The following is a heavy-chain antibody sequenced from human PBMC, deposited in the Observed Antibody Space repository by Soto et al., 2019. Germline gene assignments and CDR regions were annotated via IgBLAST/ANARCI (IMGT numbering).Heavy chain of an antibody. V-gene: IGHV3-30*03. J-gene: IGHJ4*02. CDR2: ISYDGSNK. CDR3: ARDMDARYSNGWYHYFDH. CDR1: GFTFSSYG. Sequence: GGSLRLSCAASGFTFSSYGMHWVRQAPGKGLEWVAVISYDGSNKYYADSVKGRFTISKDNSKNTLYLQMDSLRAEDTAVYYCARDMDARYSNGWYHYFDHWGQGTLVTVSS. D-gene: IGHD6-19*01.